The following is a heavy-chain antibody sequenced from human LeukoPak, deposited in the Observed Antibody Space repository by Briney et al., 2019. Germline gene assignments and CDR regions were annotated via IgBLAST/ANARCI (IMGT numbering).Heavy chain of an antibody. V-gene: IGHV3-48*01. CDR1: GSPSSDYS. CDR3: ARDYKYAFDN. J-gene: IGHJ4*02. CDR2: IGIDSGNT. D-gene: IGHD5-24*01. Sequence: GGSLRPSCAAPGSPSSDYSMNWVRQAPGKGLEWVSCIGIDSGNTNYADSVKGRFTISGDKAKNSLYLQMNSLRVEDTAVYYCARDYKYAFDNWGQGTLVTVSS.